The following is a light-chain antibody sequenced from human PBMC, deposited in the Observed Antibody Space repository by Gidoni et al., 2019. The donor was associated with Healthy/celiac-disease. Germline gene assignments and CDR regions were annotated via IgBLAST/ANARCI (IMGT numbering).Light chain of an antibody. J-gene: IGKJ3*01. Sequence: DIQMTQSPSSLSASVVDRVTITCQASQDISNYLNWYQQKPGKAPKLLIYDASNLETGVPSRFSGSGSGTDFTFTISSLQPEDIATYYCQQYDNLLFTFXPXTKVDIK. V-gene: IGKV1-33*01. CDR2: DAS. CDR3: QQYDNLLFT. CDR1: QDISNY.